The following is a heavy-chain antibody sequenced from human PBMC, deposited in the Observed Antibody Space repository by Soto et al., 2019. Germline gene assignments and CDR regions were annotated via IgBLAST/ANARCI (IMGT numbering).Heavy chain of an antibody. V-gene: IGHV3-30-3*01. CDR2: ISYDGTKR. CDR1: GFNLSKFD. CDR3: AREGAVVAEIGHYYYGMDV. Sequence: GGSLRLSCAASGFNLSKFDMHWVRQAPGKGLEWVAVISYDGTKRYYPDSVKGRFTISRDNSKNTLYLQMNSLRPEDSAVYYCAREGAVVAEIGHYYYGMDVWGQGTAVTVSS. D-gene: IGHD2-15*01. J-gene: IGHJ6*02.